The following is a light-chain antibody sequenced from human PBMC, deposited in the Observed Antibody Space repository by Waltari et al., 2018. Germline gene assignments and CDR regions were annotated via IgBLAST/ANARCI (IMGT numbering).Light chain of an antibody. J-gene: IGLJ1*01. CDR3: CSFAAGDAYV. CDR2: DVT. CDR1: SSDVGGYNY. V-gene: IGLV2-11*01. Sequence: QSALTQPRSVSGSPGQSVAISCTGTSSDVGGYNYVSWYQQHPAKAPKRLIYDVTERPSGVPDRFAGAKSGNTASLTVSVLQAEDEADYYCCSFAAGDAYVFGTGTKVSVL.